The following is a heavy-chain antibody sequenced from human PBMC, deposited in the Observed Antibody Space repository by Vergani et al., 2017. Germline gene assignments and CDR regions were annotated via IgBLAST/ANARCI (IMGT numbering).Heavy chain of an antibody. J-gene: IGHJ6*02. D-gene: IGHD2-2*01. Sequence: EVQVVETGGGLVQPGGSLRLSCAASGFTVSSNYMSWVRQAPGKGLEWVSVIYSGGSTYYADSVKGRFIISRDNSKNTLYLQMNSLRAEDTAVYYCARDRRDIVVVPAAMDYYYYGMDVWGQGTTVTVSS. CDR3: ARDRRDIVVVPAAMDYYYYGMDV. CDR2: IYSGGST. CDR1: GFTVSSNY. V-gene: IGHV3-66*01.